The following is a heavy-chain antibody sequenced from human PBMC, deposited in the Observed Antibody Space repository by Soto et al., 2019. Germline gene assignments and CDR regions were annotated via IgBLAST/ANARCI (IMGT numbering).Heavy chain of an antibody. CDR1: GLTFSSYA. D-gene: IGHD4-17*01. J-gene: IGHJ4*02. V-gene: IGHV3-23*01. Sequence: EVQLLESGGDLVQSGGSLKLSCAASGLTFSSYAMSWVRQAPGKGLEWVSVISGSGGSAYYADSVKGRFTISRDNSVKTLYLQRKSLRADDSAVYYCATGEDFGGKTKNYWGQGTPVTVSS. CDR2: ISGSGGSA. CDR3: ATGEDFGGKTKNY.